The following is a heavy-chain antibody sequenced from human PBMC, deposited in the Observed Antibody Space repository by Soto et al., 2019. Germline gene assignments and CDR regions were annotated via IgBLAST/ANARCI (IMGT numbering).Heavy chain of an antibody. Sequence: SETLSLTCAVYGGSFSGYYWSWIRQPPGKGLEWIGEINHSGSTNYNPSLKSRVTISVDTSKNQFSLKLSSVTAADTAVYYCASFSSGYTYWGQGTLVTVSS. CDR3: ASFSSGYTY. V-gene: IGHV4-34*01. J-gene: IGHJ4*02. CDR2: INHSGST. CDR1: GGSFSGYY. D-gene: IGHD3-22*01.